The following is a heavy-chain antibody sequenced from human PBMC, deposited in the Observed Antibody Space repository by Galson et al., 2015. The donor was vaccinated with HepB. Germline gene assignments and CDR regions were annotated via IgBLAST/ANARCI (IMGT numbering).Heavy chain of an antibody. J-gene: IGHJ6*02. D-gene: IGHD6-13*01. CDR2: ISSSSSYI. Sequence: SLRLSCAASGFTFSSYSMNWVRQASGKGLEWVSSISSSSSYIYYADSVKGRFTISRDNAKNSLYLQMNSLRAEDTAVYYCARDLDPPKVKLGWYYYGMDVWGQGTTVTVSS. CDR3: ARDLDPPKVKLGWYYYGMDV. V-gene: IGHV3-21*01. CDR1: GFTFSSYS.